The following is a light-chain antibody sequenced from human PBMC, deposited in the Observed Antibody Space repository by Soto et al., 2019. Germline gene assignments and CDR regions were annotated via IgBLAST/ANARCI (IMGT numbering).Light chain of an antibody. Sequence: QPVLTQSPSASASLGASVKLTCTLSSGHSNYAIAWHQQQPGKGPRYLMKVNSEGSHSKGDGIPDRFSGSSSGTERYLTISSRQSEDEADYYCQTWGTGFHVLFGGGTKLTVL. CDR2: VNSEGSH. J-gene: IGLJ2*01. CDR1: SGHSNYA. CDR3: QTWGTGFHVL. V-gene: IGLV4-69*01.